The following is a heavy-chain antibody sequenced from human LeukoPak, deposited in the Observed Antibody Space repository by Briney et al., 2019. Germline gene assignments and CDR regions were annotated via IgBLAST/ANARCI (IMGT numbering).Heavy chain of an antibody. V-gene: IGHV1-18*01. J-gene: IGHJ4*02. CDR3: ARDAASVGANPFDY. CDR2: ISAYNGNT. Sequence: ASVKVSCKASGYTFTSYGISWVRQAPGQGLEWMGWISAYNGNTNYAQKLQGRVTMTTDTSTSTAYMELRSLRSDDTAVYYCARDAASVGANPFDYWGQGTLVTVPS. D-gene: IGHD1-26*01. CDR1: GYTFTSYG.